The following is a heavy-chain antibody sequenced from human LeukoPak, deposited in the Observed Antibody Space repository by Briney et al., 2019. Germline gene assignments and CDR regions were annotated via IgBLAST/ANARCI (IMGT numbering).Heavy chain of an antibody. Sequence: GSSVTVSCKASVGTFSSYGISWVRQAPGQGLEWMGWISAYNGNTNYAQKLQGRVTMTTDTSTSTAYVELRSLRSDDTAVYYCARLAGYSSGWPPDYWGQGTLVTVS. CDR2: ISAYNGNT. J-gene: IGHJ4*02. V-gene: IGHV1-18*01. CDR1: VGTFSSYG. CDR3: ARLAGYSSGWPPDY. D-gene: IGHD6-19*01.